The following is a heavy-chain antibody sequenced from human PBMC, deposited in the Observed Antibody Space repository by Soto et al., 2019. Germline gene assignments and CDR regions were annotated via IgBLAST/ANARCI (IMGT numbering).Heavy chain of an antibody. CDR3: AKNGQPPYYYYGLDV. J-gene: IGHJ6*02. CDR1: GYTFTRYG. D-gene: IGHD2-8*01. V-gene: IGHV1-18*01. CDR2: ISGYNGDT. Sequence: QGHLVQSGAEVKKPGTSVKVSCKASGYTFTRYGISWMRQAPGQGLEWMGWISGYNGDTNYAQNLQGRVTMTKDTSTSTAYMELRSLTSDDTAVYYCAKNGQPPYYYYGLDVWGQGTTVTVSS.